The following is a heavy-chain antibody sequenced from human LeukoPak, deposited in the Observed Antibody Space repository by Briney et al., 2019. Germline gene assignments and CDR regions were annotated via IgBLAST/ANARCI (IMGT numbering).Heavy chain of an antibody. J-gene: IGHJ3*02. D-gene: IGHD6-13*01. Sequence: GGSLRLSCAASGFTFSSYGMHWVRQAPGKGLEWVAVISYDGSNKYYADSVKGRFTISRDNSKNTLYLQMNSLRAEDTAVYYCARNLLRAAAGQKGSVAFDIWGQGTMVTVSS. CDR2: ISYDGSNK. CDR1: GFTFSSYG. CDR3: ARNLLRAAAGQKGSVAFDI. V-gene: IGHV3-30*03.